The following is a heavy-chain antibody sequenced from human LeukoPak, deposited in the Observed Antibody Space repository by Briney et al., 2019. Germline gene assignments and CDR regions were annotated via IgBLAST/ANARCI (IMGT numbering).Heavy chain of an antibody. CDR2: IYYSGST. CDR3: ARDGESSSPEH. J-gene: IGHJ1*01. CDR1: GGSISSYY. V-gene: IGHV4-59*01. D-gene: IGHD6-6*01. Sequence: ASETLSLTCTVSGGSISSYYWSWIRQPPGKGLEWIGYIYYSGSTNYNPSLKSRVTISVDTSKNQFSPKLSSVTAADTAVYYCARDGESSSPEHWGQGTLVTVSS.